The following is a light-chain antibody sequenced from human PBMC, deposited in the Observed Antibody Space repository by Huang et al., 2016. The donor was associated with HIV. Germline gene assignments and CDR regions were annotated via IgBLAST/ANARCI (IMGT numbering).Light chain of an antibody. CDR2: WAS. V-gene: IGKV4-1*01. CDR1: HSVLYTPNKKNY. CDR3: QQYYSLIT. J-gene: IGKJ5*01. Sequence: IVMTQSPDSLAVSLGDRATINCTSCHSVLYTPNKKNYLAWFQQRPGQPPKLLIYWASTRELGVPDRFSGSGSGTDFTPTINNLQAEDVAVYYCQQYYSLITVGPGTRLDLK.